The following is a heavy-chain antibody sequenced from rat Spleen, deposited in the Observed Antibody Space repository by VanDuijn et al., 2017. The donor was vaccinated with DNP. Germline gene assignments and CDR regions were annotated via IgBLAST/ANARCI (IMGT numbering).Heavy chain of an antibody. V-gene: IGHV5-17*01. CDR2: IHYDGSRT. CDR3: TRVGLRVLFDY. J-gene: IGHJ2*01. Sequence: EVQLVESGEGLVQPGRSLKLSCAASGFTFSDYAMAWVRQAPKKGLEWVATIHYDGSRTYYRDSVKGRFTISRDNAKSTLYLQMDSLRSEDTATYYCTRVGLRVLFDYWGQGVMVTVSS. D-gene: IGHD1-11*01. CDR1: GFTFSDYA.